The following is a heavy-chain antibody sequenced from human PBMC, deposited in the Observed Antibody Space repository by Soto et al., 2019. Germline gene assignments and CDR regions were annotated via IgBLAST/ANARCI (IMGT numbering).Heavy chain of an antibody. CDR2: INPSGGST. D-gene: IGHD3-22*01. CDR3: ARDGTLYDSSGYYYLY. CDR1: GYPFTSYY. Sequence: EGSVKVCLKASGYPFTSYYMHLVRQAPGQGLEWMGIINPSGGSTSYAQKFQGRVTMTRDTSTSTVYMELSSLRSEDTAVYYCARDGTLYDSSGYYYLYWGQGTLVTVSS. J-gene: IGHJ4*02. V-gene: IGHV1-46*01.